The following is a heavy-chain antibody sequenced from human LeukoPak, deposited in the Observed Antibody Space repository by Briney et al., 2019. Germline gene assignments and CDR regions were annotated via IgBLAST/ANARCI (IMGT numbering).Heavy chain of an antibody. J-gene: IGHJ4*02. CDR1: GGSISSSSYY. D-gene: IGHD5-12*01. CDR2: IYYSGST. V-gene: IGHV4-39*07. Sequence: SETLSLTCTVSGGSISSSSYYWGWIRQPPGKGLEWIGSIYYSGSTYYNPSLESRVTISVDTSKNQFSLKLSSVTAADTAVYYCARGQYSGYGFYFDYWGQGTLVTVSS. CDR3: ARGQYSGYGFYFDY.